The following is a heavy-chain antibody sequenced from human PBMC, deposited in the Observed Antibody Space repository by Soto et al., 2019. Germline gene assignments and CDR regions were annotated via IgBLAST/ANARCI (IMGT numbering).Heavy chain of an antibody. V-gene: IGHV3-49*03. Sequence: GGSLRLSCTASGFTFGDYDMSWFRQAPGKGLEWVGFIRRKVSGGTTEYAASVKGRFTLSRDDSKSIAYLQMNSLKTEDTAVYYCTRHFSGSGGWGQGTLGTVSS. CDR1: GFTFGDYD. CDR2: IRRKVSGGTT. D-gene: IGHD2-15*01. CDR3: TRHFSGSGG. J-gene: IGHJ4*02.